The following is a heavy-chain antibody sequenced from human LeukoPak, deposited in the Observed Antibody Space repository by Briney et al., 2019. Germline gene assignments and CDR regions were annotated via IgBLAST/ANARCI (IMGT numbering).Heavy chain of an antibody. D-gene: IGHD2-2*01. CDR3: TTDSPSYCSSTNCYASEYFQH. CDR2: IKSKTDGGPS. V-gene: IGHV3-15*01. J-gene: IGHJ1*01. CDR1: GFTFSNAW. Sequence: GGSLRLSCAASGFTFSNAWMSWVRQAPGKGLEWVGRIKSKTDGGPSEYATPVKGRFTISRDDSKTTVYLQMHSLKTEQTAVYYCTTDSPSYCSSTNCYASEYFQHWGQGTLVTVSS.